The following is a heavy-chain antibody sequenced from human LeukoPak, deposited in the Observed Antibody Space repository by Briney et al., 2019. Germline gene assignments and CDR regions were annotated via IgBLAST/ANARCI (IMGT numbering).Heavy chain of an antibody. CDR3: ARAPNDYGDALFDY. D-gene: IGHD4-17*01. CDR1: GYTFTSYD. CDR2: MNPNSGNT. J-gene: IGHJ4*02. V-gene: IGHV1-8*01. Sequence: GASVKVSCKASGYTFTSYDINWVRQATGQGLEWMGWMNPNSGNTGYAQKFQGRVTMTRNTSISTAYMELSSLRSEDTAVYYCARAPNDYGDALFDYWGQGTLVTVSS.